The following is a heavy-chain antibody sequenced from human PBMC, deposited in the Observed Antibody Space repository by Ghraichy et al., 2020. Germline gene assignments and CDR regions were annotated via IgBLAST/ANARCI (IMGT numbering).Heavy chain of an antibody. CDR2: ISGSGGST. CDR1: GFTFSSYG. J-gene: IGHJ4*02. V-gene: IGHV3-23*01. Sequence: GESLNISCAASGFTFSSYGMSWVRQAPGKGLEWVSGISGSGGSTDYADSVKGRFTISRDNSQNMLFLQMNSLRAEDTAVYYCAKGGATFVTRSWFAYWGQGTLVTVSS. CDR3: AKGGATFVTRSWFAY. D-gene: IGHD1-26*01.